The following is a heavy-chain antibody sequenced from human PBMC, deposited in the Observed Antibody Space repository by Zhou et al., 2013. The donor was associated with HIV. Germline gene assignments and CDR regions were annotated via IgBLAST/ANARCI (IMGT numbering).Heavy chain of an antibody. CDR3: ARGFIAAAGTPPIHFDY. CDR2: ISGYNDNR. D-gene: IGHD6-13*01. V-gene: IGHV1-18*01. CDR1: GYSFSTYG. Sequence: QVQLMQSGGEVKKPGTSVKVSCKASGYSFSTYGINWVRQAPGQGLEWMGWISGYNDNRKYAQKLQGRVTMTTDTSTTTAYMELRSLKSDDTAIYYCARGFIAAAGTPPIHFDYWGPGTVVTVSA. J-gene: IGHJ4*02.